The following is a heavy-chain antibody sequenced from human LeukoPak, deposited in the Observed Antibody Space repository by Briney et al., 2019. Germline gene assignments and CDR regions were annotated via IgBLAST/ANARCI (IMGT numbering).Heavy chain of an antibody. Sequence: SETLSLTCAVYGGSFSGYYWSWIRQPPGKGLEWIGEINHSGSTNYDPSLKSRVTISVDTSKNQFSLKLSSVTAADTAVYYCATPYGATPGAFDIWGQGTMVTVSS. V-gene: IGHV4-34*01. J-gene: IGHJ3*02. CDR2: INHSGST. D-gene: IGHD4-17*01. CDR1: GGSFSGYY. CDR3: ATPYGATPGAFDI.